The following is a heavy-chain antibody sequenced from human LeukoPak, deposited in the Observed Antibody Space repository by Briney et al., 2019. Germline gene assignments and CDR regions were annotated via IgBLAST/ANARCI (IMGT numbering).Heavy chain of an antibody. J-gene: IGHJ3*02. Sequence: PGGSLRLSCAASGFTFSSYAMSWVRQAPGQGLEWVANIKQDGTEKSYVDSVKGRFTISRDNAKNSLYLQMNGLRVEDTAIYYCARDEGGSSYIIWGQGTMVTVSS. D-gene: IGHD1-26*01. CDR3: ARDEGGSSYII. CDR1: GFTFSSYA. CDR2: IKQDGTEK. V-gene: IGHV3-7*01.